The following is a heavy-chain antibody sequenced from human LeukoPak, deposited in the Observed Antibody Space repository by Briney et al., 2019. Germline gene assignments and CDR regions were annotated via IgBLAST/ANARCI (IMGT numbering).Heavy chain of an antibody. Sequence: GRSLRLSCAASKFMFSAYNMHWVRQPPGKGLEWVSSISASTNYIYFADSVKGRFTISRDNAKNSLYLQMNSLRAEDTAVYYCARTYYYGSGSNDYWGQGTLVTVSS. CDR1: KFMFSAYN. D-gene: IGHD3-10*01. J-gene: IGHJ4*02. CDR2: ISASTNYI. V-gene: IGHV3-21*01. CDR3: ARTYYYGSGSNDY.